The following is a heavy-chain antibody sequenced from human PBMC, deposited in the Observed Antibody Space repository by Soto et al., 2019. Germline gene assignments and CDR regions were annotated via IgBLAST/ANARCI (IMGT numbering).Heavy chain of an antibody. CDR3: PDVPAF. CDR1: GDSISSEKW. D-gene: IGHD2-2*01. Sequence: PSETLSLPCAVSGDSISSEKWWSWVRQPPGKGLEWIGEIHHSGNSNYNPSLKSRVIISVDKSKNQFSLNLSSVTDADTAAYYCPDVPAFWGRGTL. CDR2: IHHSGNS. V-gene: IGHV4-4*02. J-gene: IGHJ2*01.